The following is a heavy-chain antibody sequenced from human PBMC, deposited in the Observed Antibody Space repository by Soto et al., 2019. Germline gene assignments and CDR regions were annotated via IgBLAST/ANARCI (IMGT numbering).Heavy chain of an antibody. V-gene: IGHV3-23*01. Sequence: PGGSLRLSCVASGFTFSNYAMSWVRQAPGRGLEWVSGIGSSGGTTHLADSVKGRFTISRDNSKNTLYLQMNSLRVEDTAVYYCGKDPNGDYIGAFDIWGQGTMVTVSS. D-gene: IGHD4-17*01. J-gene: IGHJ3*02. CDR1: GFTFSNYA. CDR3: GKDPNGDYIGAFDI. CDR2: IGSSGGTT.